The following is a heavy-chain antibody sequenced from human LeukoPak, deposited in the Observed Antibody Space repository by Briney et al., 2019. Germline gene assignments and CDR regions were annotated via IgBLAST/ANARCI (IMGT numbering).Heavy chain of an antibody. V-gene: IGHV1-69*04. CDR2: IIPILGIA. Sequence: ASVKVSCKASGGTFSSYAISWVRQAPGQGLEWMGRIIPILGIANYAQKFQGRVTITADKSTSTAYMELSSLRSEDTAVYYCARGNFRTGDDDYWGQGTLVTVSS. D-gene: IGHD7-27*01. CDR1: GGTFSSYA. J-gene: IGHJ4*02. CDR3: ARGNFRTGDDDY.